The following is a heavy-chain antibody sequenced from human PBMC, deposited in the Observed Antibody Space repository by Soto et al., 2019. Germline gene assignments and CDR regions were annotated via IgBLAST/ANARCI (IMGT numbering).Heavy chain of an antibody. V-gene: IGHV1-18*01. J-gene: IGHJ6*02. CDR3: ARDIESVTAKHFFYYYAMDV. D-gene: IGHD2-8*01. Sequence: GASVKVSCKASGFTFSNYGLNWVRQAPGQGLEWMGWVSANNGHPNYAQNLQGRVSMTTDTSTSTAYMELRGLTFDDTAVYYCARDIESVTAKHFFYYYAMDVWGQGTTVTV. CDR2: VSANNGHP. CDR1: GFTFSNYG.